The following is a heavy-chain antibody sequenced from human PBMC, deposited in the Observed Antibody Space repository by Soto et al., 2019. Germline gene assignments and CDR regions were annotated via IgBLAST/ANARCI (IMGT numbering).Heavy chain of an antibody. CDR3: ARLSTTEKQNDY. CDR2: INPSGGST. V-gene: IGHV1-46*01. D-gene: IGHD4-17*01. J-gene: IGHJ4*02. CDR1: GYTFTSYY. Sequence: GASVKVPCKASGYTFTSYYMHWVRQAPGQGLEWMGIINPSGGSTSYAQKFQGRVTMTRDTSTSTVYMELGSLRSEDTAVYYCARLSTTEKQNDYWGQGTLVTVSS.